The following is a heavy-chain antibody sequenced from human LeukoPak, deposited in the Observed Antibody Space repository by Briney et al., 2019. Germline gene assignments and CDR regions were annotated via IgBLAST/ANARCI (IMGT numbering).Heavy chain of an antibody. CDR3: ARSIRGYSSGWYYFDY. CDR2: IYYSGST. CDR1: GGSIRSSTDY. V-gene: IGHV4-39*07. J-gene: IGHJ4*02. Sequence: SETLSLTCTVSGGSIRSSTDYWGWIRPPPGKELEWIGSIYYSGSTYYNPSLKSRVTISVDTSKNQFSVKLSSVTAADTAVYYCARSIRGYSSGWYYFDYWGQGTLITVSS. D-gene: IGHD6-19*01.